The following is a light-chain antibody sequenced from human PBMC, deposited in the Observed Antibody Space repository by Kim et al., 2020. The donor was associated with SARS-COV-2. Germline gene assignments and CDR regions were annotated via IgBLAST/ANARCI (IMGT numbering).Light chain of an antibody. Sequence: EIVLTQSPGTLSLSPGERATLSCRASQSVRDNYLAWYQQKPGQAPRLLIYGASSRATGIPDRFGGSGSGTDFNLTISRLEPEDSAVYYCQRYPSSPAIIFGQGTRLEIK. J-gene: IGKJ5*01. CDR3: QRYPSSPAII. CDR2: GAS. CDR1: QSVRDNY. V-gene: IGKV3-20*01.